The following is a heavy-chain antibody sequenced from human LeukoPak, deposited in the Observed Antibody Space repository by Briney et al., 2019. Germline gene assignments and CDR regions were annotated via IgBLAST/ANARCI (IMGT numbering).Heavy chain of an antibody. CDR3: ARAEYGSGSYYYYYYGMDV. V-gene: IGHV4-34*01. CDR2: INHSGST. Sequence: PSETLSLTCAVYGGSFSGYYWSWIRQPPGKGLEWIGEINHSGSTNYNPSLKSRVTISVDTSKNQFSLKLSSVTAADTTMYYCARAEYGSGSYYYYYYGMDVWGQGTTVTVSS. CDR1: GGSFSGYY. J-gene: IGHJ6*02. D-gene: IGHD3-10*01.